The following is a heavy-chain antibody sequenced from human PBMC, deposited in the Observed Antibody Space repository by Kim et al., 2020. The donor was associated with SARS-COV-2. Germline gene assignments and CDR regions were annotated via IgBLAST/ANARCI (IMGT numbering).Heavy chain of an antibody. D-gene: IGHD6-6*01. V-gene: IGHV1-69*01. J-gene: IGHJ5*02. Sequence: AQKFQGRVTITADESTSTAYMELSSLRSEDTAVYYCARAREYSSSRWFDPWGQGTLVTVSS. CDR3: ARAREYSSSRWFDP.